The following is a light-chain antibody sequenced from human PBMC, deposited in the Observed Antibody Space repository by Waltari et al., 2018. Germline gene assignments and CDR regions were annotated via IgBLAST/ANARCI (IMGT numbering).Light chain of an antibody. Sequence: EIVMTQSPATLYVSPGERATLSCRASQTVNATLAWYQRTPGQGPRLLIYDASKRATGISARFSGSGSGTDFTLTISSLQSEDFGIYYCHHYNTWPPGTFGQGTKLDNK. CDR3: HHYNTWPPGT. V-gene: IGKV3-15*01. CDR1: QTVNAT. J-gene: IGKJ2*02. CDR2: DAS.